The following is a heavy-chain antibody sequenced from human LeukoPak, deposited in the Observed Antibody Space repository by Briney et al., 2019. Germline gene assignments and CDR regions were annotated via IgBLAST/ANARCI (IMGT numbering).Heavy chain of an antibody. CDR3: ERDHNYAFDN. CDR1: GFPFSEYS. D-gene: IGHD1-1*01. CDR2: IGISSGNT. J-gene: IGHJ4*02. Sequence: GGSLRLSCAASGFPFSEYSMNWVRQAPGKGLEWISYIGISSGNTKYADSVMGRFTISGDNAKNSLYLQMNSLRVEDTAVYYCERDHNYAFDNWGQGTLVTVSS. V-gene: IGHV3-11*06.